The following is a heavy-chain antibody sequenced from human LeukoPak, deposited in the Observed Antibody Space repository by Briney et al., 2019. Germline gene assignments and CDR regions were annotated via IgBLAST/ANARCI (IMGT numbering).Heavy chain of an antibody. D-gene: IGHD6-13*01. Sequence: SETLSLTCTVSGGSISSYYWSWIRQPAGKGLDWIGYIYYSGSTNYNPSLKSRVTISVDTSKNQFSLKLSSVTAADTAVYYCARHVRVSSSSTYDAFDIWGQGTMVTVSS. J-gene: IGHJ3*02. CDR2: IYYSGST. V-gene: IGHV4-59*08. CDR1: GGSISSYY. CDR3: ARHVRVSSSSTYDAFDI.